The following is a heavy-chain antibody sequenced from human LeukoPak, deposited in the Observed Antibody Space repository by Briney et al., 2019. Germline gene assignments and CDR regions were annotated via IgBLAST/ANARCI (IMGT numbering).Heavy chain of an antibody. Sequence: QPGRSLRLSCAASGFTFDDYAMHWVRHAPGKGLEWVSGISWNGGSIGYADSVKGRFTISRDNAKNSLYLQMNSLRAEDTALYYCVKDIDAYYYYYAMDVWGQGTTVTVSS. CDR1: GFTFDDYA. D-gene: IGHD3-9*01. V-gene: IGHV3-9*01. J-gene: IGHJ6*02. CDR3: VKDIDAYYYYYAMDV. CDR2: ISWNGGSI.